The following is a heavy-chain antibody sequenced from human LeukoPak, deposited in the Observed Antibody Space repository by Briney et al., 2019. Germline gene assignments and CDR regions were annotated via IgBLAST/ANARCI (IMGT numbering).Heavy chain of an antibody. CDR1: GGTFSSYA. CDR3: ARVKVPSQTDSYGIAAAVADYYYYMDV. Sequence: ASVKVSCKASGGTFSSYAISWVRQAPGQGLEWMGGIIPIFGTANYAQKFQGRVTITADESTSTAYMELSSLRSEDTAVYYCARVKVPSQTDSYGIAAAVADYYYYMDVWGKGTTVTVSS. J-gene: IGHJ6*03. D-gene: IGHD6-13*01. V-gene: IGHV1-69*13. CDR2: IIPIFGTA.